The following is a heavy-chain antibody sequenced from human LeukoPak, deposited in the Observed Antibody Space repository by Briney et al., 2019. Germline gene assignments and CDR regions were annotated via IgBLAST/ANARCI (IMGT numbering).Heavy chain of an antibody. CDR2: ISPSSSYI. J-gene: IGHJ4*02. V-gene: IGHV3-21*01. CDR3: ASFKWTDYYFDY. CDR1: GFSFSTYR. Sequence: GSLRLSCVDSGFSFSTYRMDWVRQAPGKGLEWVSSISPSSSYIYQADSVKGRFTISRDNAKNSVYLQMDSLRAEDTAVYYCASFKWTDYYFDYWGQGVLVTVSS. D-gene: IGHD1-26*01.